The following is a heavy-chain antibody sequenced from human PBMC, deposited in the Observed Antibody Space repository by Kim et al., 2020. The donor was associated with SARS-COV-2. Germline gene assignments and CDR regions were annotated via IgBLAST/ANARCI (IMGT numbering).Heavy chain of an antibody. CDR3: ARETIFGVVIIDPNAFDI. J-gene: IGHJ3*02. D-gene: IGHD3-3*01. V-gene: IGHV4-30-2*04. Sequence: KSRVPISVDTSKNQFSLKLSSVTAADTAVYYCARETIFGVVIIDPNAFDIWGQGTMVTVSS.